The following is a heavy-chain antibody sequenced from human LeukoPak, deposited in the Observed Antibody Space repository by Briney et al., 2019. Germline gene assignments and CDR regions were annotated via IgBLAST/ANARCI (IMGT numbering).Heavy chain of an antibody. CDR3: ARLKSFSGYFGVFDI. CDR1: GYSINSGYY. Sequence: SETLSLTCAVSGYSINSGYYWGWIRQPPGKGLEWIGSIYHSGTTYYNPSLKSRVTISVATSKNQFSLKLSSVTAADTAVYYCARLKSFSGYFGVFDIWGQGTMVTVSS. CDR2: IYHSGTT. J-gene: IGHJ3*02. V-gene: IGHV4-38-2*01. D-gene: IGHD4-17*01.